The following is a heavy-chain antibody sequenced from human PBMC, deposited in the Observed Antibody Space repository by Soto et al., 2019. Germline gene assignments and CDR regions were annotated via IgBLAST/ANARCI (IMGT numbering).Heavy chain of an antibody. Sequence: SETLSLTCAVYGGSFSGYYWSWIRQPPGKGLEWIGEINHSGSTYRNPSLKSRLTISVDTSKNQFSLRLTSVTAADTAVYYCARGDRSWAFLDYCGQRALVTVSS. D-gene: IGHD6-13*01. CDR1: GGSFSGYY. V-gene: IGHV4-34*09. CDR3: ARGDRSWAFLDY. CDR2: INHSGST. J-gene: IGHJ4*02.